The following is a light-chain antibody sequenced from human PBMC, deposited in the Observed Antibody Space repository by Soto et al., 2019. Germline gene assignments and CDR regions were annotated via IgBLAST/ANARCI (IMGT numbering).Light chain of an antibody. CDR2: LGS. CDR3: MQSIQPPP. CDR1: QSLLHSNGYYY. J-gene: IGKJ5*01. V-gene: IGKV2-28*01. Sequence: DIVMTQSPLSLPVTPGEPASISCRSSQSLLHSNGYYYLDWYLQKPGQSPQLLIYLGSNRASGVPDRFSGSGSGTDFTLKISRVEAEDVGVYYCMQSIQPPPFGQGARLEIK.